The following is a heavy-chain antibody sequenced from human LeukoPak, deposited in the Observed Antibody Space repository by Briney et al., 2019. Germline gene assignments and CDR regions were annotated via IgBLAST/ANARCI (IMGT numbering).Heavy chain of an antibody. J-gene: IGHJ4*02. D-gene: IGHD3-22*01. CDR3: ARDPNYYDSSGYDY. Sequence: ASVKVSCKAPGYTFTGYYMHWVRQAPGQGLEWMGWINPNSGGTNYAQKFQGRVTMTRDTSISTAYMELSRLRSDDTAVYYCARDPNYYDSSGYDYWGQGTLVTVSS. CDR1: GYTFTGYY. V-gene: IGHV1-2*02. CDR2: INPNSGGT.